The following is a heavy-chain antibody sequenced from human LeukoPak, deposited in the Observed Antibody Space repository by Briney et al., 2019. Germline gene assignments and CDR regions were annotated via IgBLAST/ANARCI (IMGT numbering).Heavy chain of an antibody. V-gene: IGHV3-74*01. Sequence: GGSLRLSCAASGFTFSSYWMHWVRQAPGKGLVWVSRINSDGSSTSYEDSVKSRFTISRDNAKNTLYLQMNSLRAEDTAVYYCARGGPYYYDSIGYFSYYWGQGTLVTVSS. CDR3: ARGGPYYYDSIGYFSYY. CDR1: GFTFSSYW. J-gene: IGHJ4*02. CDR2: INSDGSST. D-gene: IGHD3-22*01.